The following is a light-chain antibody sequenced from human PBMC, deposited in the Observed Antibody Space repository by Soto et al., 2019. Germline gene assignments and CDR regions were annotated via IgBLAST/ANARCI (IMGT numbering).Light chain of an antibody. J-gene: IGLJ2*01. Sequence: QSVLTQPPSASGTPGQRVTMSCSVRSSNIGRTSVNWYQQLAGAAPKLLIYSDDQRPSGVPDRFSGSKSGTSASLAISGLQSEDEAEYYCASWDASLNGPVFGGGTKLTVL. CDR2: SDD. V-gene: IGLV1-44*01. CDR3: ASWDASLNGPV. CDR1: SSNIGRTS.